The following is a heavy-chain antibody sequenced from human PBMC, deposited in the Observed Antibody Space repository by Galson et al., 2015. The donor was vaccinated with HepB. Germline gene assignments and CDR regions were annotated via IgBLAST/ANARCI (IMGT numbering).Heavy chain of an antibody. CDR2: INPNSGGT. CDR3: ARDDDDSSGSYHGAFDI. Sequence: SVKVSCKASGYTFTSYYMHWVRQAPGQGLEWMGWINPNSGGTNYAQKFQGRVTMTRDTSISTAYMELSRLKSDDTAVYYCARDDDDSSGSYHGAFDIWGQGTMVTVSS. D-gene: IGHD3-22*01. J-gene: IGHJ3*02. V-gene: IGHV1-2*02. CDR1: GYTFTSYY.